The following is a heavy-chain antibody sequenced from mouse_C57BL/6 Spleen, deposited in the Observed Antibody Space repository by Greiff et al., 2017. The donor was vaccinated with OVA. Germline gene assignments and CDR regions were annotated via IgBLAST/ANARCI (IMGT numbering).Heavy chain of an antibody. CDR2: ISSGGSTI. CDR3: ARNYYGSVYAMDD. CDR1: GFTFSDYG. V-gene: IGHV5-17*01. D-gene: IGHD1-1*01. J-gene: IGHJ4*01. Sequence: EVQLVESGGGLVKPGGSLKLSCAASGFTFSDYGMHWVRQAPEKGLEWVAYISSGGSTIYYADTVKGRFTISRDNAKNTLFLQMTSLRSEDTAMYYWARNYYGSVYAMDDWGQGTSVTVSS.